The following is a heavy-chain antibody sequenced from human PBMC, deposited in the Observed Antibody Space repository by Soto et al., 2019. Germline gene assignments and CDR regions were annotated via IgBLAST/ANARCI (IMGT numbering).Heavy chain of an antibody. D-gene: IGHD5-18*01. Sequence: QVQLVQSGAEVKKPGSSVKVSCKASGGTFSSYAISWVRQAPGQGLEWMGGIIPIFGTANYAQKFQGRVTITADESTSTAYMELSSLRSEDTAVYYCARARGYSYGSYYYYGMDVWGQGTTVTVSS. CDR1: GGTFSSYA. V-gene: IGHV1-69*12. CDR3: ARARGYSYGSYYYYGMDV. CDR2: IIPIFGTA. J-gene: IGHJ6*02.